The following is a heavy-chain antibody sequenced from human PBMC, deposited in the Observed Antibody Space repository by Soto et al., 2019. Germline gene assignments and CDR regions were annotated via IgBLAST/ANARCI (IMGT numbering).Heavy chain of an antibody. V-gene: IGHV4-34*01. D-gene: IGHD3-22*01. Sequence: QVQLQQWGAGLLKPSETLSLTCAVYGGSFSGYYWSWIRQPPGKGLEWIGEINHSGSTNYNPSLKSRVSISVDTSKNQFSLKPSSVTAADTAVYYCARYYDSSGYYPDYWGQGTLVTVSS. CDR1: GGSFSGYY. J-gene: IGHJ4*02. CDR3: ARYYDSSGYYPDY. CDR2: INHSGST.